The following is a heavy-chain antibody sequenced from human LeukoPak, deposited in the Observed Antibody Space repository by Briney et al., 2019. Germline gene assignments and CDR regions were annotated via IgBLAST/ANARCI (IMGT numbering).Heavy chain of an antibody. J-gene: IGHJ3*02. Sequence: GGSLRLSCAASGFTFDDYGMSWVRQAPGKGLEWVSGINWNGGSTGYADSVKGRFTISRDNAKNSLYLQMNSLRAEDTALYYCARAQKVLIRGNYVSNREPGPNAFDIWGQGTMVTVSS. CDR1: GFTFDDYG. CDR3: ARAQKVLIRGNYVSNREPGPNAFDI. D-gene: IGHD1-7*01. CDR2: INWNGGST. V-gene: IGHV3-20*04.